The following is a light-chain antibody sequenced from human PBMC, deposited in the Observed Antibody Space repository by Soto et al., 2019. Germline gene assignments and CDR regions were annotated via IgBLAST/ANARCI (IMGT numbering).Light chain of an antibody. CDR2: GAS. Sequence: EMVLTQSPGTLSLSPGERATLSCRASQSVSSDYLAWYQQKPGQAPRLLLYGASSRATGIPDRFTGGGSGPDFTLTISRLAPEDFAAYYCQHYSSSRTFGQGTKLEIK. V-gene: IGKV3-20*01. CDR1: QSVSSDY. J-gene: IGKJ2*01. CDR3: QHYSSSRT.